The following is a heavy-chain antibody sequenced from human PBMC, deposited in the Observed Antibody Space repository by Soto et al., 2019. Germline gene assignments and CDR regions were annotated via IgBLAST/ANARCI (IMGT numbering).Heavy chain of an antibody. CDR3: ARDDSRGYELLGYYYYGMDV. D-gene: IGHD5-12*01. CDR1: GFTFSSYW. Sequence: QPGGALRLSCAASGFTFSSYWMSWFRQAPGKGLEWVANIKQDGSEKYYVDSVKGRFTISRDNAKNSLYLQMNSLRAEDTAVYYCARDDSRGYELLGYYYYGMDVWGQGTTVTVSS. V-gene: IGHV3-7*01. J-gene: IGHJ6*02. CDR2: IKQDGSEK.